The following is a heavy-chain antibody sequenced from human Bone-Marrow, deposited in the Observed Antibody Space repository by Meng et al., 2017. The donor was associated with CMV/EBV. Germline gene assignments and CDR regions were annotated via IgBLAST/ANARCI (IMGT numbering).Heavy chain of an antibody. CDR2: IGDTGATT. CDR1: GLTFRSYA. V-gene: IGHV3-23*01. Sequence: GESLKISCAASGLTFRSYAMAWVRQAPGKGLEWVSAIGDTGATTKYADSVKGRFTISRDNSENTLYLQMNSLRAEDTAVYYCAKRRIAAAGDFQDWGQGPLVTVSS. D-gene: IGHD6-13*01. CDR3: AKRRIAAAGDFQD. J-gene: IGHJ1*01.